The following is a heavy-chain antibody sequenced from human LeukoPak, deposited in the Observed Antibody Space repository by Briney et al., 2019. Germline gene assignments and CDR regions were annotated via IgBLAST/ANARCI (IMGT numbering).Heavy chain of an antibody. Sequence: ASVKVSCKASGYTFTSYYMHWVRQAPGQGLEWMGLINPTGGSTGYAQKFQGRVTMTRDTSISTAYMELSSLRSEDTAVYYCARGYYGGNLLVPWGQGTMVTVSS. D-gene: IGHD4-23*01. J-gene: IGHJ3*01. V-gene: IGHV1-46*01. CDR1: GYTFTSYY. CDR3: ARGYYGGNLLVP. CDR2: INPTGGST.